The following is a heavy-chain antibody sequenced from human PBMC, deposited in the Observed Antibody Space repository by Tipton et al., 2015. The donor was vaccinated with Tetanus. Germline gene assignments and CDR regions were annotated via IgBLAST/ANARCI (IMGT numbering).Heavy chain of an antibody. Sequence: QVQLVQSGAEVKKPGASVKVSCKASGYTFTSYGISWVRQAPGQGLEWMGWISAYNGNTNYAQKLQGRVTMTTDTSTSTAYMELRSLGSDDTAVYYGARDTGPVVPAATYYGMDVWGQGTTVTVSS. CDR3: ARDTGPVVPAATYYGMDV. V-gene: IGHV1-18*04. D-gene: IGHD2-2*01. J-gene: IGHJ6*02. CDR2: ISAYNGNT. CDR1: GYTFTSYG.